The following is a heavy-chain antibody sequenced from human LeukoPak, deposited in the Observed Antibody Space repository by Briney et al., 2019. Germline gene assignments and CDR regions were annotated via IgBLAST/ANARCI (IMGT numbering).Heavy chain of an antibody. V-gene: IGHV3-23*01. D-gene: IGHD2-21*01. CDR2: ISGSGAST. J-gene: IGHJ4*02. CDR3: AKAPVTSCRGAYCYPFDS. Sequence: GGSLRLSCAASGFTFSDYYMSWIRQAPGKGLEWVSAISGSGASTNYADYVKGRFTISRDKSKNTLYLQMNSLRAEDAAVYFCAKAPVTSCRGAYCYPFDSWGQGTLVTVSS. CDR1: GFTFSDYY.